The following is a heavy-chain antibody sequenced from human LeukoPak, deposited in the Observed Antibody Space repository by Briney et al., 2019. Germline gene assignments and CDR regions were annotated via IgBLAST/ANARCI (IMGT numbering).Heavy chain of an antibody. Sequence: RSGGSLRLSCAASGFTFSSYAMHWVRQAPGKGLEWVAVISYDGSNKYYADSVKGRFTISRDNSKNTLYLQMNSLRAEDTAVYYCATGITGTTVGPRDYWGQGTLVTVSS. CDR2: ISYDGSNK. CDR3: ATGITGTTVGPRDY. J-gene: IGHJ4*02. D-gene: IGHD1-7*01. V-gene: IGHV3-30*04. CDR1: GFTFSSYA.